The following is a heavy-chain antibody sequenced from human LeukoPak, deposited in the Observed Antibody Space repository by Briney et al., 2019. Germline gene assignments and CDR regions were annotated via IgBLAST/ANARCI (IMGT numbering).Heavy chain of an antibody. CDR3: ARELSQIVWGGLDY. V-gene: IGHV3-33*05. J-gene: IGHJ4*02. CDR2: IQNDASTR. Sequence: GGSLRLSCTASGFIFSHYGMHWVRQAPGKGLEWVAVIQNDASTRNYVDSVKGRFTISRDNSENTVFLQMDSLRVQDTAVYYCARELSQIVWGGLDYGGQGTLVSVSS. CDR1: GFIFSHYG. D-gene: IGHD2-21*01.